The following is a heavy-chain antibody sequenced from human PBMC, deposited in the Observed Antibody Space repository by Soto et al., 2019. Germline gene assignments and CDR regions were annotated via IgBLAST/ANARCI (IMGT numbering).Heavy chain of an antibody. D-gene: IGHD6-19*01. Sequence: QVQLVQSGAEVKKPGASVKVSCKASGYTFTGYYMHWVRQAPGQGLEWMGWINPNSGGTNYAQKLQGWVTMTRDTSISTAYMELSRLRSDDTAVYYCARTSGWYLYFDYWGQGTLVTVSS. CDR2: INPNSGGT. J-gene: IGHJ4*02. V-gene: IGHV1-2*04. CDR3: ARTSGWYLYFDY. CDR1: GYTFTGYY.